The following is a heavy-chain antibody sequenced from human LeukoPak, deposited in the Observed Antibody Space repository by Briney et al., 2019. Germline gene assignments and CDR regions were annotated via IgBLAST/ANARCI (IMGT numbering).Heavy chain of an antibody. J-gene: IGHJ4*02. Sequence: PGGSLRLSCAASGFSVSSYYMSWVRQAPGKGLGWVSVFYNGINTYYADSVKGRFTISRDNSENTLYLQMNSLRAADTAVYYCARVRRGSIYGYVDCWGQGTLVTVSS. D-gene: IGHD5-18*01. CDR1: GFSVSSYY. CDR2: FYNGINT. V-gene: IGHV3-53*01. CDR3: ARVRRGSIYGYVDC.